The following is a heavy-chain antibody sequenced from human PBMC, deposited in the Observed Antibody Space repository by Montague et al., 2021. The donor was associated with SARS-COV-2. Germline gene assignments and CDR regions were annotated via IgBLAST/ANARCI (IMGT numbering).Heavy chain of an antibody. CDR3: AKDHPVYDTSGYYHYGASDI. Sequence: SLRLSCAASVFTLSSYAMSWVRQAPGKGLEWVSTVSGSTTNTFYADSXKGRFTISRDNSKNTLYLQMNSLRVEDSAVYYCAKDHPVYDTSGYYHYGASDIWGQGTMVTVSS. CDR1: VFTLSSYA. D-gene: IGHD3-22*01. J-gene: IGHJ3*02. V-gene: IGHV3-23*01. CDR2: VSGSTTNT.